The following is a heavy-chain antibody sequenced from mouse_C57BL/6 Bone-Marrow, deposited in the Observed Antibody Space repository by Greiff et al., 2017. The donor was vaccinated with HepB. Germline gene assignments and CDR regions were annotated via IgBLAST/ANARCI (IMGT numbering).Heavy chain of an antibody. V-gene: IGHV14-4*01. Sequence: DVQLQESGAELVRPGASVKLSCTASGFNIKDDYMHWVKQRPEQGLEWIGWIDPENGDTEYASKFQGKATITADTSSNTAYLQLSSLTSEDTAVYYCTTDDYDGDYFDYWGQGTTLTVSS. J-gene: IGHJ2*01. CDR1: GFNIKDDY. D-gene: IGHD2-4*01. CDR3: TTDDYDGDYFDY. CDR2: IDPENGDT.